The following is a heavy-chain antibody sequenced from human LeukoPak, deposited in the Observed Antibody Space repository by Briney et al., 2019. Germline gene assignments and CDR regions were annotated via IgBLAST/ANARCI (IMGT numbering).Heavy chain of an antibody. D-gene: IGHD3-10*01. CDR1: GYTFTGYY. Sequence: AASVKVSCKASGYTFTGYYMHWVRQAPGQGLEWMGWINPNSGGTNYAQKFQGRVTMTRDTSISTAYMELSRLRSDDTAVYYCARGSLYYGSGSYYRAFSDWGQGTLVTVSS. CDR3: ARGSLYYGSGSYYRAFSD. J-gene: IGHJ4*02. V-gene: IGHV1-2*02. CDR2: INPNSGGT.